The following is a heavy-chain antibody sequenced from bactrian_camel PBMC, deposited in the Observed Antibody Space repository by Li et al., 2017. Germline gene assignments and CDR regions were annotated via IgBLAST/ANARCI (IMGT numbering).Heavy chain of an antibody. CDR2: IDAGDRT. J-gene: IGHJ4*01. Sequence: HVQLVESGGDLVQPGVSLRLSCAGTLGDYWLYWVRQAPGKEREGVAFIDAGDRTIHAESVKGRFTISKDNDKNTLYLQMNSLKPEDTAIYYCAVCGSKASVAMAEAFLEADYAHWGQGTQVTVS. D-gene: IGHD5*01. CDR3: AVCGSKASVAMAEAFLEADYAH. V-gene: IGHV3S26*01. CDR1: LGDYW.